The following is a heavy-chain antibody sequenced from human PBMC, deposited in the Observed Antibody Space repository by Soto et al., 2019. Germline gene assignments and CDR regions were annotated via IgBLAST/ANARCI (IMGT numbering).Heavy chain of an antibody. J-gene: IGHJ4*02. CDR2: ISGSGGST. V-gene: IGHV3-23*01. D-gene: IGHD4-4*01. CDR3: AKGDSDYYFDS. Sequence: LRLSCAASGFTFSSYAMSWVRQAPGKGLEWVSAISGSGGSTYYADSVKGRFTISRDNSKNTLYLQMNSLRVDDTALYFCAKGDSDYYFDSLGQGTLVTVSS. CDR1: GFTFSSYA.